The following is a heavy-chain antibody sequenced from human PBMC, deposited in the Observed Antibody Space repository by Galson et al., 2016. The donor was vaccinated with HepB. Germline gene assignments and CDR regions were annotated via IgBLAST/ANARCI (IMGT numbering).Heavy chain of an antibody. V-gene: IGHV1-18*01. CDR3: ARQQEGIDTILDN. Sequence: SVKVSCKASGYTFRRYGIYWVRQAPGQGLEWMGWINPYRGNTNYAQKVQGRVTLTTDTSTNTAYLELRSLKSDDTAVYYCARQQEGIDTILDNWGQGTLVTVS. CDR2: INPYRGNT. J-gene: IGHJ4*02. D-gene: IGHD5-18*01. CDR1: GYTFRRYG.